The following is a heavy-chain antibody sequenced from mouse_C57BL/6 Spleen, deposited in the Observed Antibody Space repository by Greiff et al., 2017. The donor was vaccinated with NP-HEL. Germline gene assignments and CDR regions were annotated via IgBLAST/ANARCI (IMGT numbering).Heavy chain of an antibody. J-gene: IGHJ2*01. CDR3: ASSFLGYFDY. Sequence: DVKLQESGPGLVKPSQSLSLTCSVTGYSITSGYYWNWIRQFPGNKLEWMGYISYDGSNNYNPSLKNRISITRDTSKNQFFLKLNSVTTEDTATYYCASSFLGYFDYWGQGTTLTVSS. V-gene: IGHV3-6*01. CDR2: ISYDGSN. CDR1: GYSITSGYY. D-gene: IGHD4-1*01.